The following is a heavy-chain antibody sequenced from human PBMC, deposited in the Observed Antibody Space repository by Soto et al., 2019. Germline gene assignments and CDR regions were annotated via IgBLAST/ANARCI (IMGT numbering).Heavy chain of an antibody. CDR2: IYHSGST. Sequence: QVQLQESGPGLVKPSGTLSLTCAVSGGSISSSNWWSWVRQPPGKGLEWIGEIYHSGSTNYNPSLQSRVTISVDKSKNQFSRKLSSVTAADTAVYYCIGGRAIFGVVPKAALDYWGQGTLVTVSS. CDR3: IGGRAIFGVVPKAALDY. D-gene: IGHD3-3*01. J-gene: IGHJ4*02. CDR1: GGSISSSNW. V-gene: IGHV4-4*02.